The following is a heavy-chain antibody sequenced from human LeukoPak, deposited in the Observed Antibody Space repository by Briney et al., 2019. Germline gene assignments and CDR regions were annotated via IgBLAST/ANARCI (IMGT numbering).Heavy chain of an antibody. CDR2: ISAYNGNT. D-gene: IGHD3-22*01. V-gene: IGHV1-18*01. CDR3: ASGYYYDSSGYYYSGYFDY. CDR1: GYTFTSYG. J-gene: IGHJ4*02. Sequence: ASVKVSCKASGYTFTSYGTSWVRQAPGQGLEWMGWISAYNGNTNYAQKLQGRVTMTTDTSTSTAYMELRSLRSDDTAVYYCASGYYYDSSGYYYSGYFDYWGQGTLVTVSS.